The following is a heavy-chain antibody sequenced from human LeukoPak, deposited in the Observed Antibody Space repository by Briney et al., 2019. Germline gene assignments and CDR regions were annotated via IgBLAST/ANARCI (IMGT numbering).Heavy chain of an antibody. J-gene: IGHJ4*02. CDR1: GFTFSSYE. D-gene: IGHD4-23*01. CDR2: ISSSGSTI. Sequence: GGSLRLSCAASGFTFSSYEMNWVRQAPGKGLEWVSYISSSGSTIYYADSVKGRFTISRDNAKNSLYLQMNSLRAEDTAVYYCARERIAYGGNSHPDYFDHWGQGALVTVSS. CDR3: ARERIAYGGNSHPDYFDH. V-gene: IGHV3-48*03.